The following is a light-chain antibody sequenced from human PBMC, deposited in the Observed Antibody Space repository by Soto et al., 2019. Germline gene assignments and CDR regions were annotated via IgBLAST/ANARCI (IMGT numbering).Light chain of an antibody. CDR2: DVT. J-gene: IGLJ1*01. V-gene: IGLV2-11*01. Sequence: QSVLTQPRSVSASPGQSVTISCTGTSSDVGRYDYVSWYQQHPGKAPKLIVYDVTERPSGVPDRFSGSKSDNTASLTISGLQAEDEAHYSCCSFAGSYSYVFGTGTKVTVL. CDR1: SSDVGRYDY. CDR3: CSFAGSYSYV.